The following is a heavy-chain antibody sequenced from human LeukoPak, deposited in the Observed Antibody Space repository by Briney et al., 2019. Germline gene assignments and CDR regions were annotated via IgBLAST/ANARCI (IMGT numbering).Heavy chain of an antibody. D-gene: IGHD1-26*01. V-gene: IGHV4-34*01. CDR3: ARPLGGYVS. CDR1: GGSFSGYY. Sequence: SEALSLTCAVYGGSFSGYYWSWIRQPPGKGLEWIGEINHSGSTNYNPSLKSRVTISVDTSKNQFSLKLSSVTAADTAVYYCARPLGGYVSWGRGTLFTASS. CDR2: INHSGST. J-gene: IGHJ4*02.